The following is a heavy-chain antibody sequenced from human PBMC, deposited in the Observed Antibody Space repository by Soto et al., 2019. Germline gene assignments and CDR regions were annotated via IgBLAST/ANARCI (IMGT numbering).Heavy chain of an antibody. CDR3: ARVEYSSSSFDY. J-gene: IGHJ4*02. D-gene: IGHD6-6*01. CDR2: INHSGSA. V-gene: IGHV4-34*01. CDR1: GGSFSGYY. Sequence: QVHLQQWGAGLLKPSETLSLTCAVYGGSFSGYYWSWIRQPPGKGLEWIGEINHSGSANYNPSLKSRVTISVDTSTNQFSNKLSSVTAADTAVYYCARVEYSSSSFDYWGQGTLVTVSS.